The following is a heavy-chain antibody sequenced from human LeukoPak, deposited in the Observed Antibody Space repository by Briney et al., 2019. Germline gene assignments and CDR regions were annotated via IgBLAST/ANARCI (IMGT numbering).Heavy chain of an antibody. CDR2: INSRSTYI. D-gene: IGHD2-2*03. Sequence: GGSLRLSCAAYGFTFSSYSMNWVRQAPGEGLEWVSSINSRSTYIYYADSVKGRFTISRDNAKNSLYLQMNSLRAEDTAVYYCARDYAKTGYCSGTSCPDAFDLWGQGTMVTVSS. V-gene: IGHV3-21*01. CDR3: ARDYAKTGYCSGTSCPDAFDL. CDR1: GFTFSSYS. J-gene: IGHJ3*01.